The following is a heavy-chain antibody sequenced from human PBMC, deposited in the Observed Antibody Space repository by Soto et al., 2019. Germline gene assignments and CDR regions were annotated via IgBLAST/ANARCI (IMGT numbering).Heavy chain of an antibody. V-gene: IGHV3-30*02. CDR2: IRYDGSNK. D-gene: IGHD4-17*01. CDR3: ARDPSGDYDYGMDV. J-gene: IGHJ6*02. Sequence: PGGSLRLSCAASGFTFSTYGMHWVRQAPGKGLEWVALIRYDGSNKYYAVSVKGRFTISRDNAKNALYLQMNSLRAEDTAVFYCARDPSGDYDYGMDVWGQGTTVTVSS. CDR1: GFTFSTYG.